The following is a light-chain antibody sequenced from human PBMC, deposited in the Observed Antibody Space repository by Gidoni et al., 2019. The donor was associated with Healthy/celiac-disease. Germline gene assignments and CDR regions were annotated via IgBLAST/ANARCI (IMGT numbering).Light chain of an antibody. J-gene: IGLJ2*01. CDR3: SSYTSSSTPV. Sequence: GSPGQSITISCTGTSSDVGGYNYVSWYQQHPGKAPKLMIYEVSNRPSGVSNRFSGSKSGNTASLTISGLQAEDEADYYCSSYTSSSTPVFGGGTKLTVX. V-gene: IGLV2-14*01. CDR2: EVS. CDR1: SSDVGGYNY.